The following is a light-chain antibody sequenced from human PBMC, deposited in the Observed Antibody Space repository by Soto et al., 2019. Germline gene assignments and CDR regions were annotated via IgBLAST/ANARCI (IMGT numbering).Light chain of an antibody. J-gene: IGKJ2*01. CDR3: QQYSTSPLYS. CDR2: NAS. CDR1: QSVTSNY. Sequence: EIVLTQSPGTLSSSPGERATLFCRVSQSVTSNYLAWYQQKPGQAPRLLIYNASLRAAGIPDRFSGSGSGTDFTLTINRLEPEDFAMYYCQQYSTSPLYSFGQGTNLEIK. V-gene: IGKV3-20*01.